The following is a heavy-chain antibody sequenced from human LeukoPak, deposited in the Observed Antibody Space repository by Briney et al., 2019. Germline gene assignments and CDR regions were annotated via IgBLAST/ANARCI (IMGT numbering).Heavy chain of an antibody. D-gene: IGHD2-2*01. CDR2: IYSGGST. J-gene: IGHJ4*02. CDR1: GLIVSTNY. CDR3: ARGCGSTSCYDY. Sequence: GGSLRLSCAASGLIVSTNYMSWVRQAPGKGLEWVSVIYSGGSTYYADSVKGRFTISRDNSKNTLYLQMNSLRAEDTAVYYCARGCGSTSCYDYWGQGTLVTASS. V-gene: IGHV3-66*02.